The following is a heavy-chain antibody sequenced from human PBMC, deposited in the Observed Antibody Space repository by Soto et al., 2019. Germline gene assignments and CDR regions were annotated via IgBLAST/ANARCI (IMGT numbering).Heavy chain of an antibody. D-gene: IGHD3-3*01. CDR3: ARDALYYDFWSGYYTGPYYYGMDV. Sequence: PGGSLRLSCAASGFTFSDYYMSWIRQAPGKGLEWVSYISSSGSTIYYADSVKGRFTISRDNAKDSLYLQMNSLRAEDTAVYYCARDALYYDFWSGYYTGPYYYGMDVWGQGTTVTVSS. J-gene: IGHJ6*02. CDR2: ISSSGSTI. CDR1: GFTFSDYY. V-gene: IGHV3-11*01.